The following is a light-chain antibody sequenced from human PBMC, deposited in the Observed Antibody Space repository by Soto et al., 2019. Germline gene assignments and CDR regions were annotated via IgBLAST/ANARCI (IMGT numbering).Light chain of an antibody. CDR1: QDIRNH. Sequence: DVQVTQSPSSLSASVGDRVTITCQASQDIRNHLNWYQQKSGKAPQLLIYDASNLERGVPSRFSGSGSGTHFSFTISCLQAEDIGTYYCQQYDTLPPTYTFGQGTQLEIK. CDR2: DAS. V-gene: IGKV1-33*01. CDR3: QQYDTLPPTYT. J-gene: IGKJ2*01.